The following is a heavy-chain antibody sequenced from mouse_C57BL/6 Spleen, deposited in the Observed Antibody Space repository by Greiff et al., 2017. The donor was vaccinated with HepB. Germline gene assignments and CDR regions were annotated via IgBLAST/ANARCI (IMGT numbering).Heavy chain of an antibody. CDR1: GFNIKDCY. Sequence: EVQLQQSGAELVRPGASVKLSCTASGFNIKDCYMHWVKQRPEQGLEWIGRIDPEDGDTEYAPKFQGKATMTADTSSNTAYLQLSSLTSEDTAVYYCTTGGLPYYFDYWGQGTTLTVSS. CDR2: IDPEDGDT. D-gene: IGHD2-2*01. CDR3: TTGGLPYYFDY. J-gene: IGHJ2*01. V-gene: IGHV14-1*01.